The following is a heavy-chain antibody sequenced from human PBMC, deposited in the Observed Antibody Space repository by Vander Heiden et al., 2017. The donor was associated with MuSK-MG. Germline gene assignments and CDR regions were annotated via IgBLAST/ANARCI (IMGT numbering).Heavy chain of an antibody. D-gene: IGHD6-19*01. CDR1: GVSISSSSYY. CDR2: IYYSGST. CDR3: ARLPGSSGWYGNYFDY. Sequence: QLQLQESGPGLVKPSETLSLTCTVSGVSISSSSYYWGWIRQPPGKGLEWIGSIYYSGSTYYNPSLKSRVTISVDTSKNQFSLKLSSVTAADTAVYYCARLPGSSGWYGNYFDYWGQGTLVTVSS. J-gene: IGHJ4*02. V-gene: IGHV4-39*01.